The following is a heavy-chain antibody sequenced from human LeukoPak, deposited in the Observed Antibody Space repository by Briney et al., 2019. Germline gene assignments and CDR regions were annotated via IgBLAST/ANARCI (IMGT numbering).Heavy chain of an antibody. J-gene: IGHJ4*02. CDR1: GGSISSSNW. D-gene: IGHD1-20*01. Sequence: SGTLSLTCAVSGGSISSSNWWSWVRQPPGKGLEWIGEIYHSGSTNYNPSLKSRVTISVDTSKNQFSLKLSSVTAADTAVYYCARGRGITGTTIFDYWGQGTLVTVSS. V-gene: IGHV4-4*02. CDR3: ARGRGITGTTIFDY. CDR2: IYHSGST.